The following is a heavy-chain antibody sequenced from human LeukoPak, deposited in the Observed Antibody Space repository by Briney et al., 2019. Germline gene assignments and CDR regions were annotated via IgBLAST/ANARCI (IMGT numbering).Heavy chain of an antibody. CDR3: ARGYCSSTSCYFDY. V-gene: IGHV3-20*04. D-gene: IGHD2-2*01. CDR2: INWNGGST. Sequence: PGGSLRLSCAASGFTFDDYGMSWVRQVPGKGLEWVSGINWNGGSTGYVDSVKGRFTISRDNAKNSLYLQMNSLRAEDTALYYCARGYCSSTSCYFDYWGQGTLVTVSS. CDR1: GFTFDDYG. J-gene: IGHJ4*02.